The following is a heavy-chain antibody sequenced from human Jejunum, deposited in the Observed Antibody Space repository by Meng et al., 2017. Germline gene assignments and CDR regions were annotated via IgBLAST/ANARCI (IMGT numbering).Heavy chain of an antibody. CDR1: GFSVSSNL. CDR2: LYSDDTT. CDR3: ARDLRHGTPDSLDI. V-gene: IGHV3-66*02. J-gene: IGHJ3*02. D-gene: IGHD1-26*01. Sequence: GESLKISCAASGFSVSSNLMSWVRQAPGKGLEWVSILYSDDTTYYGDSVKGRFAMSRENSKNTLYLQLNSVRAEDTAVYYCARDLRHGTPDSLDIWGQGTVVTVSS.